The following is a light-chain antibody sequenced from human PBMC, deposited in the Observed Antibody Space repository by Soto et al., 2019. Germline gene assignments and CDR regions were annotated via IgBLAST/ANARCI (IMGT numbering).Light chain of an antibody. CDR3: SSYTSYTSYV. J-gene: IGLJ1*01. V-gene: IGLV2-14*01. CDR2: DVS. Sequence: QSALTQPASVSGSPGQSIAISCTGTSSDVGGYKYVSWYQQYLGKAPKLMIYDVSNRPTGVPDRFSGSKSGNTASLTISGLQSEDEADYYCSSYTSYTSYVFGTGTQLTVL. CDR1: SSDVGGYKY.